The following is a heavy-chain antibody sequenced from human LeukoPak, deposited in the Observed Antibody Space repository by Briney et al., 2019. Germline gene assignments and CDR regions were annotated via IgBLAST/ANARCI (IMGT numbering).Heavy chain of an antibody. CDR1: GFTFSSHD. J-gene: IGHJ4*02. V-gene: IGHV3-30*03. CDR2: ISYDGGKK. D-gene: IGHD6-13*01. CDR3: ARAPGGVISSSWPDY. Sequence: PGGSLRLSCAASGFTFSSHDMHWVRQAPGKGLEWVAFISYDGGKKDYADSVKGRFTTSRDNAKNSLYLQMNSLRAEDTAVYYCARAPGGVISSSWPDYWGQGTLVTVSS.